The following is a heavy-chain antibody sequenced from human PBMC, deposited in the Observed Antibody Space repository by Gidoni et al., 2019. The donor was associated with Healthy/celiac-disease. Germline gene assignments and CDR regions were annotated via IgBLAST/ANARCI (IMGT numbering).Heavy chain of an antibody. CDR3: ARAIYDSSGYYYVSYYYYYGMDV. D-gene: IGHD3-22*01. CDR1: GFTFSSYG. Sequence: QVQLVESGGGVVQPGRSLRLPCAASGFTFSSYGMHWVRQAPGKGLEWLAVIWYDGSNKYYADSVKGRFTISRDNSKNTLYLQMNSLRAEDTAVYYCARAIYDSSGYYYVSYYYYYGMDVWGQGTTVTVSS. J-gene: IGHJ6*02. V-gene: IGHV3-33*01. CDR2: IWYDGSNK.